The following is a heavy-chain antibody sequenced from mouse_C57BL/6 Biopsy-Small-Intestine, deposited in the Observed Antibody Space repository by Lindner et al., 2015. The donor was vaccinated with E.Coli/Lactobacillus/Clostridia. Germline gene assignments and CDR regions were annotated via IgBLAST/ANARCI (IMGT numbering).Heavy chain of an antibody. V-gene: IGHV1-54*01. CDR2: INPGSGGT. CDR3: ARGGYYSNSYWYFDV. D-gene: IGHD2-5*01. Sequence: VQLQESGAELVRPGTSVKVSCKASGYAFTNYLIEWVKQRPGQGLEWIGVINPGSGGTNYNENFKGKATLTADKSSSTAYMQLSSLTSEDSAVYFCARGGYYSNSYWYFDVWGTGTTVTVSS. J-gene: IGHJ1*03. CDR1: GYAFTNYL.